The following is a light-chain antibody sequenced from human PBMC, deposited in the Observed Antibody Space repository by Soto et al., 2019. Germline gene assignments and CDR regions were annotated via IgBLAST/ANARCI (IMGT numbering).Light chain of an antibody. CDR1: QNIRTY. CDR2: AAS. V-gene: IGKV1-39*01. Sequence: DIQRTQSPRFLYASVGDRVTITCRASQNIRTYLTWYQQKPGKGPTVLIYAASTLQRGVPSRFSGSTTGTDFTLTITGLQPEDSATYYCQQTLSVPRTFGLGTKVDIK. CDR3: QQTLSVPRT. J-gene: IGKJ1*01.